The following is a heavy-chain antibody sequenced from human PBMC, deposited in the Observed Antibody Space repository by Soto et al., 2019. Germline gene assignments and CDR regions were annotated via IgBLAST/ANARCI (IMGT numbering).Heavy chain of an antibody. CDR1: GFTFSSYA. CDR3: ASIESYYYDSSAPGSFDI. J-gene: IGHJ3*02. CDR2: ISYDGSNK. V-gene: IGHV3-30-3*01. Sequence: GGSLRLSCAASGFTFSSYAMQWVRQAPGKGLEWVAVISYDGSNKYYADSVKGRFTISRDNSKNTLYLQMNSLRAEDTAVYYCASIESYYYDSSAPGSFDIWGQGTMVTVSS. D-gene: IGHD3-22*01.